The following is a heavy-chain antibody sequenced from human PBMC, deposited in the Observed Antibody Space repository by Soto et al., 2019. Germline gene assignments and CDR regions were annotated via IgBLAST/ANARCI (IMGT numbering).Heavy chain of an antibody. CDR1: GFTFSSYG. CDR2: IWYDGSNK. V-gene: IGHV3-33*01. J-gene: IGHJ6*02. Sequence: SGGSLRLSCAASGFTFSSYGMHWVRQAPGKGLEWVAVIWYDGSNKYYADSVKGRFTISRDNSKNTLYLQMNSLRAEDTAVYYCARGAYCGGDCYSRYYYGMDVWGQGTTVTVSS. D-gene: IGHD2-21*02. CDR3: ARGAYCGGDCYSRYYYGMDV.